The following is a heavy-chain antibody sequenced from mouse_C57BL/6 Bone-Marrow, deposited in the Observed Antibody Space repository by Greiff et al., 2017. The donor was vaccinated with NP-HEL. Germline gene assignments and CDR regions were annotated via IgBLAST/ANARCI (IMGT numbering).Heavy chain of an antibody. D-gene: IGHD3-2*01. CDR3: ARLRHLWLPYFDD. CDR1: GYTFTSYW. J-gene: IGHJ2*01. Sequence: QVQLQQPGTELVKPGASVKLSCKASGYTFTSYWMHWVKQRPGQGLEWIGNINPSNGGTNYNEQFKSKATLTVDKSSSTAYMQLSSLTSEDSAVYYCARLRHLWLPYFDDWGQGTTLTVSS. CDR2: INPSNGGT. V-gene: IGHV1-53*01.